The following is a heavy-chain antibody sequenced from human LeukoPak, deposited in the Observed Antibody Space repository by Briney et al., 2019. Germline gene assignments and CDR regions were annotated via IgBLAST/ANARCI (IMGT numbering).Heavy chain of an antibody. D-gene: IGHD3-22*01. CDR3: ARFVDYYDSSGPHYFDY. V-gene: IGHV4-34*01. CDR2: INHSGST. J-gene: IGHJ4*02. Sequence: PSETLSLICAVYGGSFSGYYWSWIRQPPGKGLEWIGEINHSGSTNYNPSLKSRVTISVDTSKNQFSLKLSSVTAADTAVYYCARFVDYYDSSGPHYFDYWGQGTLVTVSS. CDR1: GGSFSGYY.